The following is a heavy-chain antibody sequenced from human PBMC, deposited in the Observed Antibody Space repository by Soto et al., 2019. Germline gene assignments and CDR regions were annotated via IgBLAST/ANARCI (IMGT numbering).Heavy chain of an antibody. CDR3: ARDHLGIAAGDFDL. CDR1: GFSFDTYN. Sequence: GGSLRLSCAASGFSFDTYNMSWARQAPGKGLEWVSSISSGRPDIFYADSVRGRFTISRDDAKKSLFLQMNSLRADDTAVYYCARDHLGIAAGDFDLWGQGTLVTVSS. V-gene: IGHV3-21*01. J-gene: IGHJ4*02. CDR2: ISSGRPDI. D-gene: IGHD6-19*01.